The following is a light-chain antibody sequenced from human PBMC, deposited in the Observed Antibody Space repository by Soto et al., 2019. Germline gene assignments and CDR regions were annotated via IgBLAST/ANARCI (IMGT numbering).Light chain of an antibody. CDR1: SSNIGAGYD. Sequence: QSVLTQPPSVSGAPGQRVTISCTGSSSNIGAGYDVHWYQQLPGTAPKLLIYGNSNRPSGVPDRFYGSKSGPSASLAITGIQAEDVAEYYCQSYDSSLSGVVFGGGTKLTVL. CDR2: GNS. V-gene: IGLV1-40*01. J-gene: IGLJ2*01. CDR3: QSYDSSLSGVV.